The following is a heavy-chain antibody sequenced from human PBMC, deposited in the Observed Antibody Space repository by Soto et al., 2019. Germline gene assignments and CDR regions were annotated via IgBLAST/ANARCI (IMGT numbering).Heavy chain of an antibody. CDR1: GYTFTSNY. CDR3: ARGDSKRLYYFWSGYGYGWFDP. V-gene: IGHV1-46*01. Sequence: ASLKISCNASGYTFTSNYMHWVRHAPGQGLEWMGIINPSGGSTSYAQKFQGRVTMTRDTSTSTVYMELSSLRSEDTAVYYCARGDSKRLYYFWSGYGYGWFDPWGQGTLVTVSS. D-gene: IGHD3-3*01. J-gene: IGHJ5*02. CDR2: INPSGGST.